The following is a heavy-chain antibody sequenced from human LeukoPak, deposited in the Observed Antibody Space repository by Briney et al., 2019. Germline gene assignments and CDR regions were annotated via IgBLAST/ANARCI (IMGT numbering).Heavy chain of an antibody. J-gene: IGHJ5*02. CDR3: AREEPVGRSSTSCYHGVGWFDP. CDR1: GYTFTSDG. D-gene: IGHD2-2*01. V-gene: IGHV1-18*01. CDR2: ISAYNGNT. Sequence: GASVKVSCKASGYTFTSDGISWVRQAPGQGLEWMGWISAYNGNTNYAQKLQGRVTMTTDTSTSTAYMELRSLRSDDTAVYYCAREEPVGRSSTSCYHGVGWFDPWGQGTLVTVSS.